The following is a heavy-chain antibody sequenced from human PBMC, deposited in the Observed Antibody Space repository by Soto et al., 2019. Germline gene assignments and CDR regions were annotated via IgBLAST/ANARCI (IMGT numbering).Heavy chain of an antibody. J-gene: IGHJ5*02. CDR3: ARLAYCSSTSCLNWLDP. D-gene: IGHD2-2*01. Sequence: GASVKVSCKASGYTFTSCYMHLVRQAPGQGLEWMGIINPSGGSTSYAQKSQGRVTMTRDTSTSTVYMELSSLRSEDTAVYSCARLAYCSSTSCLNWLDPWGQGTLVTVSS. CDR1: GYTFTSCY. CDR2: INPSGGST. V-gene: IGHV1-46*01.